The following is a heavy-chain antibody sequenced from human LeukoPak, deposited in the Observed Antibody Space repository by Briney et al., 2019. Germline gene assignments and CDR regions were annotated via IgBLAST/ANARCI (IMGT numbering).Heavy chain of an antibody. V-gene: IGHV4-59*01. Sequence: SETLSLSCTVSGVSISSYYRSWIRQPPGKGLEWISYINYSGSTNYNSSLKSRVTIAVDTSKNQFSLKLSAVTAADTAVYYCARMPGYCSSTSCQLYYYYYMDVWGKGTTVSVAS. J-gene: IGHJ6*03. CDR2: INYSGST. CDR1: GVSISSYY. D-gene: IGHD2-2*03. CDR3: ARMPGYCSSTSCQLYYYYYMDV.